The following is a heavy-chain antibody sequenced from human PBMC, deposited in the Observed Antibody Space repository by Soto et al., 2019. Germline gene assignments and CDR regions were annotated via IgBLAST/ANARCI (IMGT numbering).Heavy chain of an antibody. CDR3: ARSRGYYFDY. D-gene: IGHD3-10*01. Sequence: SETLSLTCPVSGGSLSSYCWSWIRQPPGKGLEWIGYIYYSGSTYYNPSLKSRVTISVDTSKDQFSLKLSSVTAADTAVYYCARSRGYYFDYWGQGTLVTVSS. CDR2: IYYSGST. CDR1: GGSLSSYC. V-gene: IGHV4-59*08. J-gene: IGHJ4*02.